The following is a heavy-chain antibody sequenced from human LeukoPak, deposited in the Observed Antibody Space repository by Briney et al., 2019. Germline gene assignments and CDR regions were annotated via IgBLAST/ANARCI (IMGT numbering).Heavy chain of an antibody. CDR1: SGSISSYY. Sequence: SETLSLTCTVSSGSISSYYWSWIRQPPGKGLEWIGYIYYSGSTNYNPSLKSRVTISVDTSKNQFSLKLSSVTAADTAVCYCARGEYSSGWYYFDYWGQGTLVTVSS. J-gene: IGHJ4*02. D-gene: IGHD6-19*01. CDR2: IYYSGST. CDR3: ARGEYSSGWYYFDY. V-gene: IGHV4-59*01.